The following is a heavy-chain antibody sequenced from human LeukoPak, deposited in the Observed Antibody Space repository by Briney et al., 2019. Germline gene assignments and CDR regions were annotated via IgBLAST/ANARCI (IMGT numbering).Heavy chain of an antibody. Sequence: GGSLRLSCAASGFTFSSYAMSWVRQAPWKGLEWVSGISGSGGSTYYADSVKGRFTISRDNSKNTLYLQMNSLRAEDTAVYYCAKGTYYEILTGYPPYYFDYWGQGTLVTVSS. J-gene: IGHJ4*02. CDR2: ISGSGGST. D-gene: IGHD3-9*01. V-gene: IGHV3-23*01. CDR3: AKGTYYEILTGYPPYYFDY. CDR1: GFTFSSYA.